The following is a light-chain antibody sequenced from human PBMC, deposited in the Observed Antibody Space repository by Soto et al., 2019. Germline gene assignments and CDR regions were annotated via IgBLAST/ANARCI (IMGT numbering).Light chain of an antibody. V-gene: IGLV1-51*01. J-gene: IGLJ2*01. CDR3: GTWDNGLSAGV. CDR2: DNN. Sequence: QSVLTQPPSVSAAPGQKVTVSCSGSSSNIGSNYVSWYQQLPGTAPKLLIYDNNKRPSGIPDRLSGSKSGTSATLGIAGLQTGDESDYFCGTWDNGLSAGVFGGGTKLTVL. CDR1: SSNIGSNY.